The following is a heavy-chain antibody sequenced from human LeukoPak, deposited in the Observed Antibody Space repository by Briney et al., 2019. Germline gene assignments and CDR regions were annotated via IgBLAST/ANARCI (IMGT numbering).Heavy chain of an antibody. J-gene: IGHJ4*02. CDR2: IRSKADNYAT. Sequence: GGSLRLSCAASGFTFSGSPILWVRQASGKGLEWVGRIRSKADNYATAYAASVQGRCTISRDDSKSTAYLQLNSLKAEDTAVYYCTQSNYWGQGALVTVSS. CDR1: GFTFSGSP. V-gene: IGHV3-73*01. CDR3: TQSNY.